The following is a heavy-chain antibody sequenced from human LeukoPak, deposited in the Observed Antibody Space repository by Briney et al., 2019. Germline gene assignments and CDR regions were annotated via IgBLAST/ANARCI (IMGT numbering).Heavy chain of an antibody. CDR3: VSVETDY. CDR2: INPKSGGT. CDR1: GHIFTGYY. J-gene: IGHJ4*02. D-gene: IGHD5-24*01. V-gene: IGHV1-2*02. Sequence: ASVKVSCKASGHIFTGYYMHWVRQAPGQGLEWMGWINPKSGGTIYAQKFQGRVTMTRDTSISTAYMELSRLKSDDTAVYYCVSVETDYWGQGTLVTVSS.